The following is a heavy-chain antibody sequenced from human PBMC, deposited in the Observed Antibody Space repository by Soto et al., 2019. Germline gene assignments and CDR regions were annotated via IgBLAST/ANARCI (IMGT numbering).Heavy chain of an antibody. CDR2: IIPILGIA. V-gene: IGHV1-69*02. CDR1: GGTFSSYT. CDR3: ARLGVAAAMPVWNSRFT. D-gene: IGHD2-2*01. J-gene: IGHJ5*02. Sequence: QVQLVQSGAEVKKPGSSVKVSCKASGGTFSSYTISWVRQAPGQGLEWMGRIIPILGIANYAQKFQGRVTITADKYTRTAYMELSSLRSEDTAVYYCARLGVAAAMPVWNSRFTWGQGTLVTVSS.